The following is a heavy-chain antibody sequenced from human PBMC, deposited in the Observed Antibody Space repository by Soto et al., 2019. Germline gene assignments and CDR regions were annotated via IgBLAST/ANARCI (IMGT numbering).Heavy chain of an antibody. CDR1: GFTFSSYA. CDR2: ISGSGGST. V-gene: IGHV3-23*01. D-gene: IGHD3-10*01. J-gene: IGHJ4*02. Sequence: GGSLRLSCAASGFTFSSYAMSWVRQAPGKGLEWVSAISGSGGSTYYADSVKGRFTISRDNSKNTLYLQMNSLRAEDTAVYYCAKMYYYGSGSYPYFDYWGQGTLVTVSS. CDR3: AKMYYYGSGSYPYFDY.